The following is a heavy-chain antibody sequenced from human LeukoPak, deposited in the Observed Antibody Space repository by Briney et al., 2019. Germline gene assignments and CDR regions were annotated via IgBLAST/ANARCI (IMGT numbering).Heavy chain of an antibody. CDR1: GFTFSTYN. V-gene: IGHV3-21*01. J-gene: IGHJ4*02. CDR3: ARDLLGWELHYFDY. Sequence: GGSLRLSCAASGFTFSTYNMNWVRQAPGKGLEWVSSISGSSSYIYYADSVKGRFSISRNNAKNSLYLQMNSLRAEDTAVYYCARDLLGWELHYFDYWGQGTLVTVSS. D-gene: IGHD1-26*01. CDR2: ISGSSSYI.